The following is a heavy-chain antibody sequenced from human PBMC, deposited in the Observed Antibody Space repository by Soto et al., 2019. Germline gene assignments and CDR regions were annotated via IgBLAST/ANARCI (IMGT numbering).Heavy chain of an antibody. CDR1: GGSFSGYY. J-gene: IGHJ6*02. Sequence: SETLSLTCAVYGGSFSGYYWSWIRQPPGKXLEWIGEINHSGSTNYNPSLKSRVTISVDTSKNQFSLKLSSVTAADTAVYYCARGRGYSYGYWHYYYGMDVWGQGTTVTVSS. CDR3: ARGRGYSYGYWHYYYGMDV. V-gene: IGHV4-34*01. D-gene: IGHD5-18*01. CDR2: INHSGST.